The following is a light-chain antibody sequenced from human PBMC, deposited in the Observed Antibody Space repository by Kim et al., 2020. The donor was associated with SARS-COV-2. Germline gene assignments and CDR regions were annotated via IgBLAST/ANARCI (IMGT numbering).Light chain of an antibody. CDR3: LKYGGK. CDR2: SSS. CDR1: QNFDSKY. Sequence: EVVLTQSPGTLSLYPGEGATLSCRASQNFDSKYIAWYQQRPGQTPRLLLYSSSNRATGIPDRFSGSGSGTDFTLNISRLVPDGFAVYYVLKYGGKFGAGNKAE. V-gene: IGKV3-20*01. J-gene: IGKJ4*02.